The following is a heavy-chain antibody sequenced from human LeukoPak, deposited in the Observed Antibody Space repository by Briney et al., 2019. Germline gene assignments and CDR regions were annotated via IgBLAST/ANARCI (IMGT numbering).Heavy chain of an antibody. CDR3: ARVLRYDNSGHDSFDI. J-gene: IGHJ3*02. CDR2: ISGSDYT. CDR1: GFNFSDYG. D-gene: IGHD3-22*01. Sequence: GGSLRLSCAASGFNFSDYGMIWVRQAPGKGLEWVSGISGSDYTDHADSVKGRFTISRDNSKNTLYLQMNSLRAEDTAVYYCARVLRYDNSGHDSFDIWGQGTMVTVSS. V-gene: IGHV3-23*01.